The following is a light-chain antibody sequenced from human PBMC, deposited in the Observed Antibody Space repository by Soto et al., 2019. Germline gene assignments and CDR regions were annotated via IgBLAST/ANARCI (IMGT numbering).Light chain of an antibody. Sequence: EIVMTQSPATLSVSPGERATLSCRASQSVSSNLAWYQQKPGQAPRLLIYGASTRATGIPARFSGSGSGTEFTLTISSLQSEDFAVYCCQQYNNWPRGTFGQGTKVDIK. J-gene: IGKJ1*01. CDR1: QSVSSN. CDR3: QQYNNWPRGT. V-gene: IGKV3-15*01. CDR2: GAS.